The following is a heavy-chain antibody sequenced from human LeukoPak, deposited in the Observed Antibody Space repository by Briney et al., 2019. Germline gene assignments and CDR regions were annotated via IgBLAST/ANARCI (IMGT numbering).Heavy chain of an antibody. CDR3: TRDRSRAEDD. CDR1: GFTLSGHW. D-gene: IGHD1-14*01. CDR2: INQGGSDK. Sequence: PGGSLRLSCAASGFTLSGHWMSWVRQAAGKGLEWVANINQGGSDKYYVDSVKGRFTISRDNANNLLYLQMNSLRGEDTAVYYCTRDRSRAEDDWGEGTLVSVCS. V-gene: IGHV3-7*01. J-gene: IGHJ4*02.